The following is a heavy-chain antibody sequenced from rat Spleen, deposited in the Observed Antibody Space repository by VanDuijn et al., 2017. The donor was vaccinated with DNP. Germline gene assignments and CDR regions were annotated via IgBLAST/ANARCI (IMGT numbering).Heavy chain of an antibody. D-gene: IGHD1-2*01. CDR2: INYSGSI. V-gene: IGHV3-1*01. CDR1: GYSITNDY. Sequence: EVQLQESGPGLVKPSQSLSLTCSVTGYSITNDYWGWIRKFPGNKMEWIGHINYSGSIRYNPSLKSRISITRDASKNQFLLQLNSVTTEDTATYYCAKYGSSYTTMDAWGQGTSVTVSS. J-gene: IGHJ4*01. CDR3: AKYGSSYTTMDA.